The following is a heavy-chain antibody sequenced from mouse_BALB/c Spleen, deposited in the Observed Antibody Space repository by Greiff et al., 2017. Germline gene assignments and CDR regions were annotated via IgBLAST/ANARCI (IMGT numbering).Heavy chain of an antibody. CDR1: GFTFSSYA. Sequence: EVQGVESGGGLVKPGGSLKLSCAASGFTFSSYAMSWVRQSPEKRLEWVAEISSGGSYTYYPDTVTGRFTISRDNAKNTLYLEMSSLRSEDTAMYYCARREDDYDSAWFAYWGQGTLVTVSA. D-gene: IGHD2-4*01. CDR3: ARREDDYDSAWFAY. V-gene: IGHV5-9-4*01. CDR2: ISSGGSYT. J-gene: IGHJ3*01.